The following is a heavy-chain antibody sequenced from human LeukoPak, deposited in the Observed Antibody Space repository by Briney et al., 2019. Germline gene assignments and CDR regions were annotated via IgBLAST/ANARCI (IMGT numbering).Heavy chain of an antibody. D-gene: IGHD2-2*01. J-gene: IGHJ5*02. CDR1: GFTFSSYA. Sequence: GGSLRLSCAASGFTFSSYAMSWVRQAPGKGLEWVSSINDSGDSTYYADSVKGRFTISRDNSKNTLYLLMNNLRAEDTAIFYCATAYCSSSSCPTWGQGTLVTVSS. V-gene: IGHV3-23*01. CDR3: ATAYCSSSSCPT. CDR2: INDSGDST.